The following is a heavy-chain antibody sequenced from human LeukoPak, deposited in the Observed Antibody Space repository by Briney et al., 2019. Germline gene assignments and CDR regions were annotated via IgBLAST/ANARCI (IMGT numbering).Heavy chain of an antibody. CDR3: AKTGYYYYYMDV. Sequence: GASVKVSCKASGYTLTSHGISWVRQAPGQGLEWMGWISGYNGNTKYAQKVQDRVTMTIDVSTNTVYMDLRSLRSDDTAVYYCAKTGYYYYYMDVWGKGTTVTVSS. CDR1: GYTLTSHG. CDR2: ISGYNGNT. J-gene: IGHJ6*03. V-gene: IGHV1-18*01.